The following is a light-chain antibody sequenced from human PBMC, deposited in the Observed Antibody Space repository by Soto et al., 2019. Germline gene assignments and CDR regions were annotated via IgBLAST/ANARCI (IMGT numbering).Light chain of an antibody. Sequence: DIQMTQSPSTLSSSVGDRVTITCRASQSISSWFSCWQQKPPKAAKLLIYYASIFWSRVPSSFIGSGSAIEFTRTISSLQPDDFAPYYCQQYNSYPLTFGEGTRLDI. CDR3: QQYNSYPLT. CDR1: QSISSW. J-gene: IGKJ5*01. CDR2: YAS. V-gene: IGKV1-5*01.